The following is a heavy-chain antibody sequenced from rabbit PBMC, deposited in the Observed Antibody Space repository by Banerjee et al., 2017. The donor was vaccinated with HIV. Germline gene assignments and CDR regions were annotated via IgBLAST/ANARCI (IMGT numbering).Heavy chain of an antibody. CDR1: GFSFSSSYY. CDR3: ARDLAGVIGWNFNL. CDR2: IYTGSSGST. Sequence: QEQLEESGGDLVKPEGSLTLTCTASGFSFSSSYYMCWVRQAPGKGLEWIACIYTGSSGSTYYASWAKGRFTISKTSSTTVTLQMTSLTAADTATHFCARDLAGVIGWNFNLWGPGTLVTVS. D-gene: IGHD4-1*01. V-gene: IGHV1S45*01. J-gene: IGHJ4*01.